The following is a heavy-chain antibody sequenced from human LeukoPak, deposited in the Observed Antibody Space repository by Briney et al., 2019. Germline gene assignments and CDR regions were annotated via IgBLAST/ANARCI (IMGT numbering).Heavy chain of an antibody. V-gene: IGHV3-23*01. Sequence: GGSLRLSCAASGFTFSSYAMSWVRQAPGKGLEWVSSIIGSGDSTYYADSVKGRFTISRDNSKNTVYLQMNSLGADDTAVYYCTKREKYSYGHPWGQGTLVTVSS. J-gene: IGHJ5*02. D-gene: IGHD5-18*01. CDR2: IIGSGDST. CDR1: GFTFSSYA. CDR3: TKREKYSYGHP.